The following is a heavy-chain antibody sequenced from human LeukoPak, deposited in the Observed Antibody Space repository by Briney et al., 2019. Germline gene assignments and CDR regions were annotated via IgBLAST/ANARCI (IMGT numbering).Heavy chain of an antibody. CDR2: IYYSGST. CDR3: ARRPDCSSTSCYSFGFDP. CDR1: GGSISSGDYY. J-gene: IGHJ5*02. Sequence: SQTLSLTCTVSGGSISSGDYYWSWIRQPPGKGLEWIGYIYYSGSTYYNPSLKSRVTISVDTSKNQFSLKLSSVTAADTAVYYCARRPDCSSTSCYSFGFDPWGQGTLVTVSS. D-gene: IGHD2-2*02. V-gene: IGHV4-30-4*08.